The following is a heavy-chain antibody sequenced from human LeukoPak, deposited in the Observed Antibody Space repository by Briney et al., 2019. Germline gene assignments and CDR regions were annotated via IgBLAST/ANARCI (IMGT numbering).Heavy chain of an antibody. CDR2: ISYDESKR. CDR3: ANTYYAFWSGSF. D-gene: IGHD3-3*01. CDR1: GFTFSSYG. Sequence: GRSLRLSCAASGFTFSSYGIHWVRQAPGKGLEWVTVISYDESKRYYADSVKGRFTISRDNSRNTVYLQMNSLRAEDTAAYYCANTYYAFWSGSFWGQGTLVTVSS. J-gene: IGHJ4*02. V-gene: IGHV3-30-3*01.